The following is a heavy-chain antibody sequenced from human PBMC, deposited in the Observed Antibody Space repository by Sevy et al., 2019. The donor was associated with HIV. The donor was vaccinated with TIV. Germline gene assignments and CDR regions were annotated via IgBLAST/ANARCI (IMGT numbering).Heavy chain of an antibody. CDR3: ARDQHDYAGNVRTGWFDP. Sequence: GGSLRLSRAASGFTFSSYAMHWVRQAPGKGLEWVADIIYDGSKKYYADSVKGRFTISRDNSKNTLYLQMNSLRAEDTAVYYCARDQHDYAGNVRTGWFDPWGQGTLVTVSS. CDR1: GFTFSSYA. V-gene: IGHV3-30-3*01. CDR2: IIYDGSKK. J-gene: IGHJ5*02. D-gene: IGHD4-17*01.